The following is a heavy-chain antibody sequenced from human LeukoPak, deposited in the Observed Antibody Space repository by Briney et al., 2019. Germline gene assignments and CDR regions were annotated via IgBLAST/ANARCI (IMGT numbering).Heavy chain of an antibody. Sequence: GASVKVSCKASGYTFTSYGISWVRQAPGQGLEWMGWISAYNGNTNYAQKLQGRVTMTTDTSTSTAYMELRSLRSDDTAVYYCARGYEDSGRPYYDFWSGYYTGIFSGFDPWGQGTLVTVSS. J-gene: IGHJ5*02. D-gene: IGHD3-3*01. CDR3: ARGYEDSGRPYYDFWSGYYTGIFSGFDP. CDR2: ISAYNGNT. CDR1: GYTFTSYG. V-gene: IGHV1-18*01.